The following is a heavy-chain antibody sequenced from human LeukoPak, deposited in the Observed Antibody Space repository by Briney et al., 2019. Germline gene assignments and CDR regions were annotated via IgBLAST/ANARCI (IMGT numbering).Heavy chain of an antibody. J-gene: IGHJ6*03. CDR3: AKMNGYMDV. V-gene: IGHV3-23*01. CDR1: GYTFSSSA. CDR2: ISGSGSGT. D-gene: IGHD1-1*01. Sequence: GGSLRLSCTASGYTFSSSAITWVRQAPGKGLEWFSGISGSGSGTYYADFVKGRFNISRDNSKNTMYLEMNSLRAEDTAVYYCAKMNGYMDVWGKGTTVTVSS.